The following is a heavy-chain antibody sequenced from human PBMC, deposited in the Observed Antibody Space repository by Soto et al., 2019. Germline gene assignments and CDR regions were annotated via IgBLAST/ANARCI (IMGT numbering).Heavy chain of an antibody. CDR2: ISAYNGNT. CDR1: GYTFTSYG. V-gene: IGHV1-18*01. Sequence: ASVKVSCKASGYTFTSYGISWVRQAPGQGLEWMGWISAYNGNTNYAQKLQGRVTMTTDTSTSTAYMELRSLRSDDTAVYYCARDSLSIYGDYVGIDYWGQGTLVTVSS. CDR3: ARDSLSIYGDYVGIDY. D-gene: IGHD4-17*01. J-gene: IGHJ4*02.